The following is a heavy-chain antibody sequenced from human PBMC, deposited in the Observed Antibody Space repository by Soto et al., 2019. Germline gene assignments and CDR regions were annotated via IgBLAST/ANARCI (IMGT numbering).Heavy chain of an antibody. CDR3: ARGTYTYGYAIDF. CDR1: GGSISSGGYY. CDR2: IYSSGRT. V-gene: IGHV4-31*03. J-gene: IGHJ4*02. Sequence: PSETLSLTCSVSGGSISSGGYYWSWVRQHPGKGLEWIGYIYSSGRTYHNPSLESRVSISIDTSKNQFSLKLTSVTAADTAVYFCARGTYTYGYAIDFWGQGTLVTVSS. D-gene: IGHD5-18*01.